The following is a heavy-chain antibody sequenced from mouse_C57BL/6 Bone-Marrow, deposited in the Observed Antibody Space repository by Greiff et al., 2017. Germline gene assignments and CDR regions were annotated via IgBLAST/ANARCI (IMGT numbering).Heavy chain of an antibody. J-gene: IGHJ4*01. Sequence: QVQLQQSGAELARPGASVKLSCKASGYTFTSYGISWVKQRTGQGLEWIGEIYPRSGNTYYNEKFKGKATLTADKSSSTAYMELRSLTSEDSAVYFCARREIVTLEYYAMDYWGQGTSVTVSS. CDR3: ARREIVTLEYYAMDY. CDR2: IYPRSGNT. D-gene: IGHD2-5*01. V-gene: IGHV1-81*01. CDR1: GYTFTSYG.